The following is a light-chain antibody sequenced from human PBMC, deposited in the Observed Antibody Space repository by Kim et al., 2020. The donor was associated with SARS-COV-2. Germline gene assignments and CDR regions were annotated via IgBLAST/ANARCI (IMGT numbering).Light chain of an antibody. CDR2: DVN. CDR1: SSDFGGYKH. J-gene: IGLJ3*02. V-gene: IGLV2-14*04. CDR3: SSSTSSTLVV. Sequence: GQSVTISCPGTSSDFGGYKHVSWYQQHPGKAPKLIIYDVNDRPSGISDRFSGSKSGNTASLTISWLEAEDEADYYCSSSTSSTLVVFGAGTQLTVL.